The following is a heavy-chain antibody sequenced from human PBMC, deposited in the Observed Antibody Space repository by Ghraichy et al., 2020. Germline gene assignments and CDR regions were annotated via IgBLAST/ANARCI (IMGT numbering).Heavy chain of an antibody. CDR1: GFIFSNFA. CDR2: ISKDGSLI. V-gene: IGHV3-30*03. CDR3: ARDQPFSSGLGYFDK. J-gene: IGHJ4*02. Sequence: GSLRLSCVASGFIFSNFAMHWVRQAPGKGLEWVAMISKDGSLIFYADSVKGRFTISRDTSKNTVFLQMTSLRADDTGVYYCARDQPFSSGLGYFDKWGQGTQVAVSS. D-gene: IGHD3-22*01.